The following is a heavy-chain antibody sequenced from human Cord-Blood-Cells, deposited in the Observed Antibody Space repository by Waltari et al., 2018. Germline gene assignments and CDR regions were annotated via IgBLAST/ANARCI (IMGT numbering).Heavy chain of an antibody. CDR2: INSDGSST. CDR1: GFTFSSYW. Sequence: EVQLVASGGGLVQPGGSLRLSCAASGFTFSSYWMHWVRQAPGKGLVWVSRINSDGSSTSYADSVKGRFTISRDNAKNTLYLQMNSLRAEDTAVYYCARTPIRYCSSTSCDAFDIWGQGTMVTVAS. CDR3: ARTPIRYCSSTSCDAFDI. J-gene: IGHJ3*02. D-gene: IGHD2-2*01. V-gene: IGHV3-74*01.